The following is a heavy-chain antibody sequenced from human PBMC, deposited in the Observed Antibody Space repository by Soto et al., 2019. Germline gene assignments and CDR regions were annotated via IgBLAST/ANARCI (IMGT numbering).Heavy chain of an antibody. CDR1: GYTFNIYG. CDR3: VRDLDGSGSYYTDY. Sequence: ASVKVSCKASGYTFNIYGINWVRQAPGQGLEWMGWTRPNNGNTKYAQDLQGRVTMTTDTSTSTAYMELRSLRPDDTAVYYCVRDLDGSGSYYTDYWGPGTLVTV. CDR2: TRPNNGNT. J-gene: IGHJ4*02. D-gene: IGHD3-10*01. V-gene: IGHV1-18*01.